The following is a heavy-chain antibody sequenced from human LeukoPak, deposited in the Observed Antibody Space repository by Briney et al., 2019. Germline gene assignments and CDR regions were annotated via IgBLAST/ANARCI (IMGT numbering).Heavy chain of an antibody. CDR2: ISGSGGST. CDR1: GFTFSSYA. Sequence: GGSLRLSCAASGFTFSSYAMSWVRQAPGKGLEWVSAISGSGGSTYYADSVKGRFTISRDNSKNTLYLQMNSLRAEDTAVYYCAKGKRYCGSGSPEVYFDYWGQGTLVTVSS. V-gene: IGHV3-23*01. D-gene: IGHD3-10*01. CDR3: AKGKRYCGSGSPEVYFDY. J-gene: IGHJ4*02.